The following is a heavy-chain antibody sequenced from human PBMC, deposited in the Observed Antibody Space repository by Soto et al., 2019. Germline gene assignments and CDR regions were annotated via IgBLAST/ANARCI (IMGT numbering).Heavy chain of an antibody. CDR2: IIPIFGTA. CDR3: ARDISGSGPI. CDR1: GGTFSSYA. J-gene: IGHJ3*02. D-gene: IGHD1-26*01. V-gene: IGHV1-69*13. Sequence: GASVKVSCKASGGTFSSYAISWVRQAPGQGLEWMGGIIPIFGTADYAQKFQGRVTITADESTSTAYMELTSLRSEDTAVYYCARDISGSGPIWGQGTMVTVSS.